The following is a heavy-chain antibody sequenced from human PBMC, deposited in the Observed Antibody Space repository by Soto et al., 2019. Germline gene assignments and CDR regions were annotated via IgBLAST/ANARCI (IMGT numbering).Heavy chain of an antibody. D-gene: IGHD3-10*01. Sequence: QVQLVQSGTEVKKPGSSVKASCKASGGTFRSNPIRLVRQAPGQGLEWMVGLIPIFGTAIYAKKLQGRVTISADESASTAYLELSSLRSDDTAVYYCAILPRFSYGSGYGMDVWGQGTTVSVSS. CDR2: LIPIFGTA. V-gene: IGHV1-69*01. J-gene: IGHJ6*02. CDR3: AILPRFSYGSGYGMDV. CDR1: GGTFRSNP.